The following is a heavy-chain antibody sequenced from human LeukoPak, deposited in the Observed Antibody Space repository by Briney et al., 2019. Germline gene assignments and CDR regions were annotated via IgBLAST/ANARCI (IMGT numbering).Heavy chain of an antibody. CDR3: ARGGYYGSGSSPFFDY. J-gene: IGHJ4*02. D-gene: IGHD3-10*01. CDR1: GGSFSGYY. Sequence: SETLSLTCAVYGGSFSGYYWSWIRQPPGKGLEWIGEINHSGSTNYNPSLKSRVTISVDTSKNQFSLKLSSVTAADTAVYYCARGGYYGSGSSPFFDYWGQGTLVTVSS. V-gene: IGHV4-34*01. CDR2: INHSGST.